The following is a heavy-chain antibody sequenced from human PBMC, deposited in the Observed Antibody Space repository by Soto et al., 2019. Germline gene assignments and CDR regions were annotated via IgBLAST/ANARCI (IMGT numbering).Heavy chain of an antibody. CDR1: GFTFSSYG. CDR3: AKVRSEQWLSFAFDI. D-gene: IGHD6-19*01. Sequence: PGGSLRLSCAASGFTFSSYGMHWVRQAPGKGLEWVAVISYDGSNKYYADSVKGRFTISRDNSKNTLYLQMNSLRAEDTAVYYCAKVRSEQWLSFAFDIWGQGTMVTVSS. CDR2: ISYDGSNK. J-gene: IGHJ3*02. V-gene: IGHV3-30*18.